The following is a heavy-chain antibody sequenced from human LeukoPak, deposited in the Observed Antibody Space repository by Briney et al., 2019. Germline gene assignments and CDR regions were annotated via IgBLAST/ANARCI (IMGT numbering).Heavy chain of an antibody. V-gene: IGHV4-59*08. J-gene: IGHJ5*02. CDR2: IYYSGST. CDR3: ARFYDYVWGSYELPTYNWFDP. CDR1: GGSISSYY. Sequence: SETLFLTCTVSGGSISSYYWSWIRQPPGKGLEWIGYIYYSGSTYYNPSLKSRVTISVDTSKNQFSLKLSSVTAADTAVYYCARFYDYVWGSYELPTYNWFDPWGQGTLVTVSS. D-gene: IGHD3-16*01.